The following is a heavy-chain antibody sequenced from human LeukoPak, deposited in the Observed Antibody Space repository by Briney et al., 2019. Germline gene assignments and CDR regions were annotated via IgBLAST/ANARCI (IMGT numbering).Heavy chain of an antibody. V-gene: IGHV1-69*01. CDR2: IIPIFGTA. Sequence: SVKVSCKASGCTFSSYAISWVRQAPGQGLEWMGGIIPIFGTANYAQKFQGRVTITADESTSTAYMELSSLRSEDTAVYYCARAPIAAAGTIFDYWGQGSLVTVCS. J-gene: IGHJ4*02. CDR3: ARAPIAAAGTIFDY. D-gene: IGHD6-13*01. CDR1: GCTFSSYA.